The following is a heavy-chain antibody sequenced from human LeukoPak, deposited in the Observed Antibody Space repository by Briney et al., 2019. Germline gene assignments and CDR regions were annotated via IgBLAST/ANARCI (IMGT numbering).Heavy chain of an antibody. CDR2: ISSSSSYT. CDR3: ARGGYSGYDFDY. J-gene: IGHJ4*02. Sequence: GSLRLPCAASGFPFSDYYMSWIRQAPGKGLEWVSYISSSSSYTNYADSVKGRFTISRDNAKNSLYLQMNSLRAEDTAVYYCARGGYSGYDFDYWGQGTLVTVSS. V-gene: IGHV3-11*06. D-gene: IGHD5-12*01. CDR1: GFPFSDYY.